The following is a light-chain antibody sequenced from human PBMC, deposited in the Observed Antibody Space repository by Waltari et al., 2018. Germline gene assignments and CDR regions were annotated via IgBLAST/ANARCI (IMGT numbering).Light chain of an antibody. CDR1: QSVSSN. Sequence: EIVMTQSPATLSLSPGERATLSCRASQSVSSNLAWYRQKPGQAPRLLIYGASTRATGIPARFSGGGSGTEFTLTISSLQSEDFAVYYCQQYNYWSGTFGQGTKVEIK. CDR2: GAS. V-gene: IGKV3-15*01. J-gene: IGKJ1*01. CDR3: QQYNYWSGT.